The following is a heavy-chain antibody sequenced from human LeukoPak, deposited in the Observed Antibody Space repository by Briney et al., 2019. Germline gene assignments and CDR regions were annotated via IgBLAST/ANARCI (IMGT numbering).Heavy chain of an antibody. CDR2: IFTIEST. V-gene: IGHV4-4*09. CDR3: ARSDGIVGEEAWFDL. Sequence: SETLSLTCSVSGGSISTFYWNWIRQPPGKGLEWIGYIFTIESTNYTPSLKSRVTISVDTSKNQFSLKLSSVTAADTAVYYCARSDGIVGEEAWFDLWGQGTLVTVSS. D-gene: IGHD1-26*01. J-gene: IGHJ5*02. CDR1: GGSISTFY.